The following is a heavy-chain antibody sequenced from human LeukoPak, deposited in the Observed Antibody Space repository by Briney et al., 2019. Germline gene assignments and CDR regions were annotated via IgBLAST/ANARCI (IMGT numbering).Heavy chain of an antibody. CDR2: ISAGSGTV. V-gene: IGHV3-48*04. Sequence: GGSLRLSCAASGLSLSSNNMHWVRQTPGGGLGWLSYISAGSGTVFSADSVNGRFSISRGNARESLFLQMSSLRVEDTGVYYCTRDLGLRRMIWGRGTLVIVSS. CDR1: GLSLSSNN. CDR3: TRDLGLRRMI. J-gene: IGHJ2*01.